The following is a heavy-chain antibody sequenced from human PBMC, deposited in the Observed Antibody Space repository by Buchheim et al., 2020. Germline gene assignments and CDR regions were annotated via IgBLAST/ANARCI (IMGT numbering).Heavy chain of an antibody. D-gene: IGHD1-26*01. J-gene: IGHJ4*02. CDR1: GYTFTAYY. V-gene: IGHV1-2*02. CDR3: ARDGSYPGSYFGTEHPELDY. Sequence: QVQLVQSGTEVRKPGASVKVSCKTSGYTFTAYYIHWVRQAPGQGLEWLGWINPNSGGTNYAQKFQGRVTMTRDTSISTAYMELSRLRSDDTAVYYCARDGSYPGSYFGTEHPELDYWGQGTL. CDR2: INPNSGGT.